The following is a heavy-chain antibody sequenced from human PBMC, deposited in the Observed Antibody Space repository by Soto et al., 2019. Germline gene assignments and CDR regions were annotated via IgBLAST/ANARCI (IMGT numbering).Heavy chain of an antibody. J-gene: IGHJ3*02. Sequence: EVQLVESGGGLVQPGGSLRLSCAASGFTFSSYWMSWVRQAPGKGLEWGANIKQDGSEKYYVDSVKGRFTISRDNAKNSLYLQMNSLRAEDTAVYYCARVNIDDAFDIWGQGTMVTVSS. CDR1: GFTFSSYW. D-gene: IGHD5-12*01. CDR3: ARVNIDDAFDI. CDR2: IKQDGSEK. V-gene: IGHV3-7*01.